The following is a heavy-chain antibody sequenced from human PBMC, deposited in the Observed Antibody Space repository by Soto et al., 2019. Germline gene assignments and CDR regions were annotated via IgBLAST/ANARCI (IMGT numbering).Heavy chain of an antibody. CDR1: GYTFTGYY. CDR3: ARVSMAVVMILPFDY. Sequence: QVQLLQSGAEVKKPGASVKVSCKASGYTFTGYYMHLVRQAPGQGLEWMAWINHISGGTNYAQQFKGRVTITRDTSISTAYKELSRLRSDDTAVYYCARVSMAVVMILPFDYWGQGTLVTVSS. D-gene: IGHD3-22*01. V-gene: IGHV1-2*02. J-gene: IGHJ4*02. CDR2: INHISGGT.